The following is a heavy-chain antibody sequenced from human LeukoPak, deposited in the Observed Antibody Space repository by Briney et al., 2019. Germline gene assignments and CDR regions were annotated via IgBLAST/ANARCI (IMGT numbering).Heavy chain of an antibody. CDR2: IIPIFGTA. CDR1: GYTFTSYD. V-gene: IGHV1-69*13. Sequence: AASVKVSCKASGYTFTSYDINWVRQATGQGLEWMGGIIPIFGTANYAQKFQGRVTITADESTSTAYMELSSLRSEDTAVYYCARTYYDFWSGSYYYYGMDVWGQGTTVTVSS. J-gene: IGHJ6*02. D-gene: IGHD3-3*01. CDR3: ARTYYDFWSGSYYYYGMDV.